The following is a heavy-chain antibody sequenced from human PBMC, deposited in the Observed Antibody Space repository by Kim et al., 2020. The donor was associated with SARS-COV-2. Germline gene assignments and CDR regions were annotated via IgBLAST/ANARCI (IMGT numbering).Heavy chain of an antibody. CDR3: ARGRPYYYGSGRFY. J-gene: IGHJ4*02. V-gene: IGHV3-11*04. D-gene: IGHD3-10*01. Sequence: YADSVRGRLTISRDNAKNSLDLEMNSLRAEDTAVYYCARGRPYYYGSGRFYWGQGTLVTVSS.